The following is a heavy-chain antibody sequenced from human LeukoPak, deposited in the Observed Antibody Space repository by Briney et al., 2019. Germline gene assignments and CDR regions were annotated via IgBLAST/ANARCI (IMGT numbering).Heavy chain of an antibody. D-gene: IGHD1-26*01. CDR2: IWYDGNNK. V-gene: IGHV3-33*01. J-gene: IGHJ4*02. CDR1: GFTFSSYG. Sequence: GRSLRLSCEASGFTFSSYGMHWVRQAPGKGLEWVAVIWYDGNNKYYADSVKGRFTISRDNSKNTLYLQMNSLRAEDTAVYYCARDGSLGATGIGYWGQGTLVTVSS. CDR3: ARDGSLGATGIGY.